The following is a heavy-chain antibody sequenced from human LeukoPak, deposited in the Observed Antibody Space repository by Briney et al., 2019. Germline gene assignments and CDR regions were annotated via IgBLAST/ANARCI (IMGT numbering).Heavy chain of an antibody. J-gene: IGHJ5*02. CDR2: IYYSGST. CDR3: AREVEQLVRGGWFDP. CDR1: GGSISSYY. V-gene: IGHV4-59*01. Sequence: SETLSLTCTVSGGSISSYYWSWIRQPPGKGLEWIGYIYYSGSTNYNPSLKSRVTISVGTSKNQFSLKLSSVTAADTAVYYCAREVEQLVRGGWFDPWGQGTLVTVSS. D-gene: IGHD6-13*01.